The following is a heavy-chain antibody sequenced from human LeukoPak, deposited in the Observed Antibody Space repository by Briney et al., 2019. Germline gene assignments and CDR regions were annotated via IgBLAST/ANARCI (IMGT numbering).Heavy chain of an antibody. Sequence: GTSLRLSCAASGFPFSSYGMHWVRQAPGKGLEWVARLVYDARSDYANSVKGRSSISRDDSKNTLFLDMSNLRVEDTALYYCARDLSAAFDFWGQGVLVTVSS. CDR1: GFPFSSYG. CDR2: LVYDARS. CDR3: ARDLSAAFDF. V-gene: IGHV3-33*01. D-gene: IGHD6-25*01. J-gene: IGHJ4*02.